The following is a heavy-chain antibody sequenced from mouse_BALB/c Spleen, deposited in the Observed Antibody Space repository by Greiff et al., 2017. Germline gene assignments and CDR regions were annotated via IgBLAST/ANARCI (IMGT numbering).Heavy chain of an antibody. V-gene: IGHV5-17*02. CDR2: ISSGSSTI. D-gene: IGHD2-4*01. Sequence: EVQLVESGGGLVQPGGSRKLSCAASGFTFSSFGMHWVRQAPEKGLEWVAYISSGSSTIYYADTVKGRFTISRDNPKNTLFLQMTSLRSEDTAMYYCARYDYDGGYYAMDYWGQGTSVTASS. CDR3: ARYDYDGGYYAMDY. J-gene: IGHJ4*01. CDR1: GFTFSSFG.